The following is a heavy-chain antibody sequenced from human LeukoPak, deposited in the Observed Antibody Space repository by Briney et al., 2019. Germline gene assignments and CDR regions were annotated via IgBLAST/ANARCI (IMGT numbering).Heavy chain of an antibody. Sequence: PGGSLRLSCAASGFTFSSYAMNWVRQAPGKGLEWVSAISGSGGSTYYADSVKGRFTISRDNSKNTLYLQMNSLRAEDTAVYYCAKCGYSYGNYYYYGMDVWGQGTTVTVSS. CDR3: AKCGYSYGNYYYYGMDV. D-gene: IGHD5-18*01. J-gene: IGHJ6*02. CDR2: ISGSGGST. V-gene: IGHV3-23*01. CDR1: GFTFSSYA.